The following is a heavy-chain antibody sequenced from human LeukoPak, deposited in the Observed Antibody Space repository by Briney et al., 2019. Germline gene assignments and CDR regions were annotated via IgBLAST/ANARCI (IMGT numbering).Heavy chain of an antibody. V-gene: IGHV4-31*03. CDR2: IYYMGST. Sequence: SQTLSLTCTVCVGSISSGGYYLSLIRQAPGEGLEWVGYIYYMGSTYFNPSLKSRITISVGTSKNQFVLDLRFLTAADAAVYYCARLFYGSGSYDAFDIWGQGTMVTVSS. CDR1: VGSISSGGYY. D-gene: IGHD3-10*01. CDR3: ARLFYGSGSYDAFDI. J-gene: IGHJ3*02.